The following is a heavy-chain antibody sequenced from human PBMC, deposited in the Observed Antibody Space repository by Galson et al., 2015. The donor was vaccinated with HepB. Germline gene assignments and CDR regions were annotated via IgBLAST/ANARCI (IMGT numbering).Heavy chain of an antibody. J-gene: IGHJ4*02. CDR2: INHSGST. CDR3: ARVMYGSGSYDY. Sequence: ETLSLTCAVYGGSFSGYYWSWIRQPPGKGLEWIGEINHSGSTNYNPSLKSRVTISVDTSKNQFSLKLSSVTAADTAVYYCARVMYGSGSYDYWGQGTLVTVSS. CDR1: GGSFSGYY. V-gene: IGHV4-34*01. D-gene: IGHD1-26*01.